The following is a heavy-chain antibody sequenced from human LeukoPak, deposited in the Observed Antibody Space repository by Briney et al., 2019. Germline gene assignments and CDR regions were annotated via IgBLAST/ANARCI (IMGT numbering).Heavy chain of an antibody. V-gene: IGHV3-30-3*01. D-gene: IGHD6-19*01. Sequence: GGSLRLSCSASGFTFSSYAMHWVRQAPGKGLEWVATISYDGSDKYYADSVKGRLTTSRDNSKSTLYLQMISLRTEDTAVYYCARADGSVAGPPSGQWGQGTLVTVSS. J-gene: IGHJ4*02. CDR1: GFTFSSYA. CDR2: ISYDGSDK. CDR3: ARADGSVAGPPSGQ.